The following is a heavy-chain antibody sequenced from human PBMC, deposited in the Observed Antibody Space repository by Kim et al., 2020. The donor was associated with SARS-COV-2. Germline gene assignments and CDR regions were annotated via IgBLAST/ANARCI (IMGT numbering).Heavy chain of an antibody. CDR2: ISGSGGST. V-gene: IGHV3-23*01. D-gene: IGHD4-17*01. CDR1: GFTFSSYA. Sequence: GGSLRLSCAASGFTFSSYAMSWVRQAPGKGLEWVSAISGSGGSTYYADSVKGRFTISRDNSKNTLYLQMNSLRAEDTAVYYCAKCLSYGDYGGMDVWGQGTTVTVSS. CDR3: AKCLSYGDYGGMDV. J-gene: IGHJ6*02.